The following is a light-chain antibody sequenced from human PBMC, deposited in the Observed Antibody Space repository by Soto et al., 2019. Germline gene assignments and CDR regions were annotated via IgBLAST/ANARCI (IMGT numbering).Light chain of an antibody. Sequence: EIVLTQSPGTLSLSPGERATLSCRASQSVSNSYLAWYQQKPGQAPKVLIFAASSRATGIPDRFSGSGSGRDFTLTISRLEPEDCAVYYCHQYSTAPPMHSFGQGTKLEIK. CDR1: QSVSNSY. J-gene: IGKJ2*01. CDR3: HQYSTAPPMHS. V-gene: IGKV3-20*01. CDR2: AAS.